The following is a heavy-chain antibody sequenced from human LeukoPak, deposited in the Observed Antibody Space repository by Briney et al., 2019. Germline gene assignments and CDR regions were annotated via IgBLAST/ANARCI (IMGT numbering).Heavy chain of an antibody. Sequence: PSQTLSLTCTVSGDSISSGPYYWSWIRQPAGKGLEWIGRIYASGSTNYNLSLKSRLTISVDTSKNHFSLSLTSVTAADAAVYYCARDREYQVRAANRGFDPWGPGILVTVSS. V-gene: IGHV4-61*02. D-gene: IGHD2-2*01. CDR3: ARDREYQVRAANRGFDP. J-gene: IGHJ5*02. CDR1: GDSISSGPYY. CDR2: IYASGST.